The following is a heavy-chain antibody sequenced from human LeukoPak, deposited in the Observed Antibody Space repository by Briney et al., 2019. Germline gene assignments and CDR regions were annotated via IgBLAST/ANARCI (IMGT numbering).Heavy chain of an antibody. Sequence: ASVKVSCKVSGYTLTELSMHWVRQAPGKGLEWMGGFDPEDGETIYAQKFQGRVTMTEDTSTDTAYMELSSLRSEDTAVYYCATGYFDGIAMDYWGQGTLVTVSS. CDR2: FDPEDGET. CDR1: GYTLTELS. D-gene: IGHD3-3*01. V-gene: IGHV1-24*01. CDR3: ATGYFDGIAMDY. J-gene: IGHJ4*02.